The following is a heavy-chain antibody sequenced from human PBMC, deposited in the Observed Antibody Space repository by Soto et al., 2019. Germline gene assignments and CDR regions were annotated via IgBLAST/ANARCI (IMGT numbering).Heavy chain of an antibody. CDR1: GFSLITSGVA. V-gene: IGHV2-5*02. J-gene: IGHJ4*02. Sequence: QITLKESGPTLVKPTQTLTLTCTVSGFSLITSGVAVGWIRQPPGKALEWLALIYWDDDKRYSPSLTSRLTITKDTSKNQVVLTMTNMDPVDTATYYCAHRVGRYCSGGSCVYYFDYLGQGNLVTVSS. CDR2: IYWDDDK. CDR3: AHRVGRYCSGGSCVYYFDY. D-gene: IGHD2-15*01.